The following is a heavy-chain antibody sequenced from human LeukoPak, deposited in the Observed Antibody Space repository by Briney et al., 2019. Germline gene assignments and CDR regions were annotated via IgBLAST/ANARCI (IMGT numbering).Heavy chain of an antibody. J-gene: IGHJ4*02. Sequence: GGSLRLSCAASGFTFSIYAMAWVRQAPGKGLEWVSGISGSGGNTYYADSVRGRFTISRDNSKNTLYLQMNSLRAEDTAVYYCAKEVRWLQYNYWGQGTLVTVSS. CDR1: GFTFSIYA. CDR3: AKEVRWLQYNY. V-gene: IGHV3-23*01. CDR2: ISGSGGNT. D-gene: IGHD5-24*01.